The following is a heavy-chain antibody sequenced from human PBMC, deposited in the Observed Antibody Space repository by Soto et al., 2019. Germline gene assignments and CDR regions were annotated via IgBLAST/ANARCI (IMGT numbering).Heavy chain of an antibody. CDR3: ARHSDCSGGSCYSEYFAVGNWFDP. J-gene: IGHJ5*02. D-gene: IGHD2-15*01. CDR1: GGSISSGRYY. CDR2: IYYSGST. V-gene: IGHV4-39*01. Sequence: TLSLTCTVSGGSISSGRYYWGWIRQPPGKGLEWIGSIYYSGSTYSNPSLKSRVTTSVDASKNRFSLRLSSVTAADTAVYYCARHSDCSGGSCYSEYFAVGNWFDPWGQGTLVTVPQ.